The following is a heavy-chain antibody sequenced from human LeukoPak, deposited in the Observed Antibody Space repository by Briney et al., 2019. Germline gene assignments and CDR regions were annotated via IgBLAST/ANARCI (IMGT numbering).Heavy chain of an antibody. CDR1: GGSISSYY. V-gene: IGHV4-59*01. D-gene: IGHD2-15*01. J-gene: IGHJ3*02. CDR2: IYYSGST. CDR3: ARDPSHHSGTFDI. Sequence: SETLSLTCTVSGGSISSYYWSWIRQPPGKGLEWIGYIYYSGSTNYDPSLKSRVTISVDTSKNQFSLRLRSVTAADTAVYYCARDPSHHSGTFDIWGQGTMVTVSS.